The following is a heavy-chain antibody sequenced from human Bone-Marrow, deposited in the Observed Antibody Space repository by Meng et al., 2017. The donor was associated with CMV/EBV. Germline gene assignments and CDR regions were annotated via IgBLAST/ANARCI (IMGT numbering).Heavy chain of an antibody. D-gene: IGHD1-26*01. V-gene: IGHV3-30-3*01. J-gene: IGHJ4*02. CDR3: AKDGVHTTDY. CDR1: GFTFSSYA. Sequence: GGSLRLSCAASGFTFSSYAMHWVRQAPGKGLEWVAVISYDGSNKYYADSVKGRFTISRDNSKNTLFLQMNSLRADDTAIYYCAKDGVHTTDYWGQGVLVTVSS. CDR2: ISYDGSNK.